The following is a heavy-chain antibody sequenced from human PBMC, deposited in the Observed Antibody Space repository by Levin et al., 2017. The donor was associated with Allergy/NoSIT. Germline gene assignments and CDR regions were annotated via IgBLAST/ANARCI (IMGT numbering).Heavy chain of an antibody. D-gene: IGHD1-14*01. V-gene: IGHV3-49*03. J-gene: IGHJ4*02. CDR2: IRSKAYGGTT. CDR3: SSTRTIYFDN. CDR1: GLTFDDHA. Sequence: GGSLRLSCTASGLTFDDHAMGWFRQAPGKGLEWVGFIRSKAYGGTTDYAASVKGRFTISTDDSQSIAYLQMNSLKPGDTAVYFCSSTRTIYFDNWGQGTLVTVSS.